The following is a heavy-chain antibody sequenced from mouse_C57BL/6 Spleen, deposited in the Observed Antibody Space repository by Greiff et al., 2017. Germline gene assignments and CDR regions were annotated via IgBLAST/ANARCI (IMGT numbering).Heavy chain of an antibody. V-gene: IGHV5-16*01. CDR3: ARSPLYYGSSSWYVDV. D-gene: IGHD1-1*01. J-gene: IGHJ1*03. CDR2: INYDGSST. Sequence: EVMLVESEGGLVQPGSSMKLSCTASGFTFSDYYMAWVRQVPEKGLEWVANINYDGSSTYYLDSLKSRFIISRDNAKNILYLQMSSLKSEDTATYYCARSPLYYGSSSWYVDVWGTGTTVTVSS. CDR1: GFTFSDYY.